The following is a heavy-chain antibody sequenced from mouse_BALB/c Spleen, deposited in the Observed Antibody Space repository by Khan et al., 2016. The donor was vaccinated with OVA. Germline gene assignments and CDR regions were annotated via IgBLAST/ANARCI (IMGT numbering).Heavy chain of an antibody. CDR1: GDSITSGY. D-gene: IGHD2-1*01. V-gene: IGHV3-8*02. CDR3: AWELRGFAY. CDR2: ISYSGNT. J-gene: IGHJ3*01. Sequence: EVELVESGPSLVKPSQTLSLTCSVTGDSITSGYWNWIRKFPGNKLEYMGYISYSGNTYYNPSLKSRISITRDTSKNQNYLQLNSVTTEETDTYYCAWELRGFAYWGQGTLVTVSA.